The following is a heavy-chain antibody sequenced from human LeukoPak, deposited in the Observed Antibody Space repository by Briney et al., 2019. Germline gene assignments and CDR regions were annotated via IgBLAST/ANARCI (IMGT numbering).Heavy chain of an antibody. D-gene: IGHD4-17*01. Sequence: GGSLRLSCAASGFTFSSYAMSWVRQAPGKGLEWVSAISGSGGSTYYADSVKGRFTISRDNSKNTLYLQMSSLRTEDTAFYYCARDNYHYGDYDYWGQGTLVIVSS. V-gene: IGHV3-23*01. CDR3: ARDNYHYGDYDY. CDR2: ISGSGGST. J-gene: IGHJ4*02. CDR1: GFTFSSYA.